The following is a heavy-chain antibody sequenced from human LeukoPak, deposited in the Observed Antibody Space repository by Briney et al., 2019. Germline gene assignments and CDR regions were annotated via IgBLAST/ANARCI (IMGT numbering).Heavy chain of an antibody. V-gene: IGHV1-2*02. D-gene: IGHD4-17*01. CDR2: INPNSGGT. Sequence: ASVKVSCKASGYTFTGYYMHWVRQAPGQGLEWMGWINPNSGGTNYAQKFQGRVTMTRDTSISTAYMELSRLRSDDTAVYYCARDGGYGDYENWFDPWGQGILVTVSS. CDR1: GYTFTGYY. J-gene: IGHJ5*02. CDR3: ARDGGYGDYENWFDP.